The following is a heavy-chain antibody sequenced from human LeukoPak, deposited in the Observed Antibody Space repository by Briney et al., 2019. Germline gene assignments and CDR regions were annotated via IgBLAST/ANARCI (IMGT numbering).Heavy chain of an antibody. D-gene: IGHD3-3*01. J-gene: IGHJ6*03. CDR3: ARGVHYDFWSGYYVHYYMDV. V-gene: IGHV1-46*01. CDR2: INPSGGST. CDR1: GYTFTSYY. Sequence: ASVKVSCKASGYTFTSYYMHWVRQAPGQGLEWMGIINPSGGSTSYAQKFQGRVTMTRDMSTSTVYMELSSLRSEDTAVYYCARGVHYDFWSGYYVHYYMDVWGKGTTVTVSS.